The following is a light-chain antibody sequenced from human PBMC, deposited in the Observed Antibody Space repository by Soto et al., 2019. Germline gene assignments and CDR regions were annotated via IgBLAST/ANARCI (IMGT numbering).Light chain of an antibody. J-gene: IGLJ2*01. V-gene: IGLV2-14*01. CDR3: SSYTSSSTHVV. CDR2: EVS. Sequence: QSALTQPASVSGSPGQSITISCTGTSSDVGGYNYVSWYQQHPGKAPKLMIYEVSNRPSGVSNRFSGSKSGNTASLTISGLQAEDEAHYYCSSYTSSSTHVVFGGGTKVTAL. CDR1: SSDVGGYNY.